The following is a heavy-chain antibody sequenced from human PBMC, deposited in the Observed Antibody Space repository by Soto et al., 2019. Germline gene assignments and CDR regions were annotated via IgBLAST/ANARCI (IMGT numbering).Heavy chain of an antibody. CDR2: IYWDDDK. D-gene: IGHD3-22*01. CDR3: AHTNSYYDSSGYYNY. J-gene: IGHJ4*02. Sequence: SGPTLVNPTQTLTLTCTFSGFSLSTSGVGVGWIRQPPGKALEWLALIYWDDDKRYSPSLKSRLTITKDTSKNQVVLTMTNMDPVDTATYYCAHTNSYYDSSGYYNYWGQGTLVTVSS. CDR1: GFSLSTSGVG. V-gene: IGHV2-5*02.